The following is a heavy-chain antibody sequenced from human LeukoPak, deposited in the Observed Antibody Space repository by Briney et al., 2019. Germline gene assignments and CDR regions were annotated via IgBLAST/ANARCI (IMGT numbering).Heavy chain of an antibody. D-gene: IGHD6-19*01. Sequence: GGSLRLSCAASGLHFSGTAMSWGRQAPGKGLEWVSAISHDGMNAYYADSVKGRFTISRDNSKKTVSLEMSSLTAADTGVYYCAKDGAQYSSGPECDPRGQGALVTVSP. J-gene: IGHJ5*02. V-gene: IGHV3-23*01. CDR1: GLHFSGTA. CDR2: ISHDGMNA. CDR3: AKDGAQYSSGPECDP.